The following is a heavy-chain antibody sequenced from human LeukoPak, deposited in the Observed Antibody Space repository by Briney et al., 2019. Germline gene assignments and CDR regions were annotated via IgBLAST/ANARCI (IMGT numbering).Heavy chain of an antibody. V-gene: IGHV4-38-2*02. J-gene: IGHJ5*02. D-gene: IGHD2-21*01. CDR1: GYSISSGYY. Sequence: SETLSLTCTVSGYSISSGYYWGWIRPPPGKGLEWIGSIYHSGSTYYNPSLKSRVTISVDTSKNQFSLKLSSVTAADTAVYYCARQALRIGSNNWFDPWGQGTLVTVSS. CDR2: IYHSGST. CDR3: ARQALRIGSNNWFDP.